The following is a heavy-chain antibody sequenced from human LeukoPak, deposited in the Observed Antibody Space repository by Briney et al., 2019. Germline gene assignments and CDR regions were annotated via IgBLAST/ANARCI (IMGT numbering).Heavy chain of an antibody. CDR2: ISSSSSYI. D-gene: IGHD2-2*01. V-gene: IGHV3-21*01. Sequence: KPGGSLRLSCAASGFTFSSYSMNWVRQAPGKGLEWVSSISSSSSYIYYADSVKGRFTISRDNAKNSLYLQMNSLRAEDTAVYYCAREIQQYQLKHYYYMDVWGKGTTVTVSS. CDR3: AREIQQYQLKHYYYMDV. CDR1: GFTFSSYS. J-gene: IGHJ6*03.